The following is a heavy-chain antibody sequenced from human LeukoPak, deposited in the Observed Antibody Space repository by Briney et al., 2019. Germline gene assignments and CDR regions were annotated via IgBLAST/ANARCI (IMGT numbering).Heavy chain of an antibody. CDR1: GGSISSNSYY. D-gene: IGHD3-22*01. CDR2: IYGST. J-gene: IGHJ3*02. V-gene: IGHV4-39*07. CDR3: ASTPSTYRKYDTDAFDI. Sequence: TSSETLSLTCTVSGGSISSNSYYWGWIRQPPGKGLEWIGSIYGSTYYNPSLKSRVTTSVDTSKNQFSLKLSSVTAADTAVYYCASTPSTYRKYDTDAFDIWGQGTMVTVSS.